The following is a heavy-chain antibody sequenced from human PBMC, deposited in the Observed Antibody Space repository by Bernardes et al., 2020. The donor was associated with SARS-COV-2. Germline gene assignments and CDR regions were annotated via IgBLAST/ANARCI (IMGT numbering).Heavy chain of an antibody. Sequence: GGSLRLSCAASGFTFSGFWMTWVRQAPGKGLEWVANIKEDGSEKNYVDSVKGRFTISRDNAKNSLYLQMNSLRVEDTAVYYCARSRYSDYWGQGTLVTVS. V-gene: IGHV3-7*01. CDR2: IKEDGSEK. CDR1: GFTFSGFW. J-gene: IGHJ4*02. CDR3: ARSRYSDY. D-gene: IGHD2-21*01.